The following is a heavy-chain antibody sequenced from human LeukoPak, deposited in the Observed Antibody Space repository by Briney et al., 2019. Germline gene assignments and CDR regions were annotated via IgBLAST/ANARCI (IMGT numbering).Heavy chain of an antibody. CDR2: IYYSGST. D-gene: IGHD3-10*02. Sequence: TLSLTCTVSGGSISSGGYYWIGQAQHPGKGWVGIEYIYYSGSTYYNPSLKTRVTISVHTSKNQFSLKLSSVTAADTAVDYSAGGTAVTTFGRIWGQGTLVTVSS. CDR3: AGGTAVTTFGRI. CDR1: GGSISSGGYY. V-gene: IGHV4-31*03. J-gene: IGHJ4*02.